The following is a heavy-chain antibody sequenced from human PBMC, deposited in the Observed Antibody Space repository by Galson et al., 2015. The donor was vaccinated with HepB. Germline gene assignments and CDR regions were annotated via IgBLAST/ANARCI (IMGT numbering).Heavy chain of an antibody. J-gene: IGHJ4*02. CDR3: ARSDSRYSSFIDY. Sequence: SVKVSCKASGYTFTSYSIHWVRQAPGQRPEWMGWINVGNGNTKYSQKFQGRVTITRDTSASTAYMELSSLISEDTAVYYCARSDSRYSSFIDYWGQGTLVTVSS. CDR1: GYTFTSYS. D-gene: IGHD6-13*01. CDR2: INVGNGNT. V-gene: IGHV1-3*01.